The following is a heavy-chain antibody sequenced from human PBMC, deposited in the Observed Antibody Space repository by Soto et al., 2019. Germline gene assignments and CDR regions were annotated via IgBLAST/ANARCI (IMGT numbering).Heavy chain of an antibody. D-gene: IGHD4-17*01. CDR1: GFTFSSYA. Sequence: EVQLVESGGGLVQPGGSLRLSCAASGFTFSSYAMHWVRQAPGKGLEYVSAISSNGGSTYYANSVKGRFTISRDTSKNPLYLPVGSLRAEDMAVYYCASRIDYGDYDRAFDIWGQGTMVTVSS. CDR2: ISSNGGST. V-gene: IGHV3-64*01. CDR3: ASRIDYGDYDRAFDI. J-gene: IGHJ3*02.